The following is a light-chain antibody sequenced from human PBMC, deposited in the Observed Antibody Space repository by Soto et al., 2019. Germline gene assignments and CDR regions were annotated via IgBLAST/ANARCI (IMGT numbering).Light chain of an antibody. Sequence: QSALTQPASVSGSPGQSITISCTGTSSDVGGYNLVSWYQHHPGKAPKLMTYEGTKRPSGVSDRFSGTKSGNTASLTISGLQAEDEADYYCCSYAGRSTVVFGGGTKLTVL. J-gene: IGLJ2*01. CDR2: EGT. CDR3: CSYAGRSTVV. V-gene: IGLV2-23*01. CDR1: SSDVGGYNL.